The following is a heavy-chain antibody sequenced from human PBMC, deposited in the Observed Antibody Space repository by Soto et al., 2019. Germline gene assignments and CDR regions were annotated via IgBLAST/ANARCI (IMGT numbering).Heavy chain of an antibody. CDR3: ARVRRIAYTISTISFFNY. V-gene: IGHV4-38-2*01. Sequence: GTLSVTADVSGYSSISGYYWSCIRQAPGKGLEWIGSIYHSGSTYYNPSLKSRVTISVDTSKNQFSLKLSSVTAADTAVYYCARVRRIAYTISTISFFNYWVQGTLVTDSS. CDR2: IYHSGST. CDR1: GYSSISGYY. J-gene: IGHJ4*02. D-gene: IGHD1-1*01.